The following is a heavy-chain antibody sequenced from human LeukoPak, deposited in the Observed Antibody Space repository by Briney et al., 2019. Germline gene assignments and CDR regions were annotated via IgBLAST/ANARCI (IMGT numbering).Heavy chain of an antibody. CDR1: GYSFTSYW. V-gene: IGHV5-51*01. D-gene: IGHD3-22*01. CDR3: ARSYDSSGYYEGYDAFDI. CDR2: IYPGDSDT. Sequence: GESLNISCKGSGYSFTSYWIGWVRQMPGKGLEWMGIIYPGDSDTRYSPSFQGQVTISADKSISTAYLQWSSLKASDTAMYYCARSYDSSGYYEGYDAFDIWGQGTMVTVSS. J-gene: IGHJ3*02.